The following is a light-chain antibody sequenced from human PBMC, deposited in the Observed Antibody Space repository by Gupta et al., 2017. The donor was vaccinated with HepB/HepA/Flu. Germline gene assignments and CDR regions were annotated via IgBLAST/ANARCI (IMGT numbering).Light chain of an antibody. CDR1: SSDFGSYNL. Sequence: SALTQPASVSGSPGQSITISCTGTSSDFGSYNLVSWYQQHPGKAPKLMIYEVTKRPSGVSNRFSGSKSATTASLTISGVEVEDEYYYYCYSYAGSWVFGGGTKLTVL. J-gene: IGLJ2*01. CDR3: YSYAGSWV. V-gene: IGLV2-23*02. CDR2: EVT.